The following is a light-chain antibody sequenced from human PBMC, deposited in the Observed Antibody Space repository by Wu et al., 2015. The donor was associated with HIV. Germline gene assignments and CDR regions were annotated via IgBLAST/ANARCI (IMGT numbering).Light chain of an antibody. CDR3: QQYGGAPFT. CDR1: QSVSSTY. Sequence: EIVLTQSPGTLSLSPGERATLSCRASQSVSSTYLSWYQQKPGQAPRLLIYGASNRATGIPDRFSGSGSGTDFTLTISRLEPEDFAVYYCQQYGGAPFTFGGGTKMEI. J-gene: IGKJ4*01. CDR2: GAS. V-gene: IGKV3-20*01.